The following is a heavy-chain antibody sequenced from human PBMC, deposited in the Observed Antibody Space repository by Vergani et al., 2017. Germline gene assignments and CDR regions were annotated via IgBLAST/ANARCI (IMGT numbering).Heavy chain of an antibody. CDR3: ARVMYRDEASTGYRLEGMDI. Sequence: QVQLQESGPGLVKPSETVSLTCTVSGYSITSANYWAWIRQSPGKGLEWIGTIHRSGSTNYNPSLNSRVTMSVDTSKNQFSLKLRSVTAADTAVYFCARVMYRDEASTGYRLEGMDIWGQGTTVTISS. CDR2: IHRSGST. V-gene: IGHV4-38-2*02. CDR1: GYSITSANY. D-gene: IGHD3-9*01. J-gene: IGHJ6*02.